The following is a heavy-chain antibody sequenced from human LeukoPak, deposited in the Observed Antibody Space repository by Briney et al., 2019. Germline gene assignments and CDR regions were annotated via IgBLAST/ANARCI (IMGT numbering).Heavy chain of an antibody. CDR3: ARSTYYYIWGGAFDI. D-gene: IGHD3-3*01. Sequence: GGSPRLSCAASGFTFSDYYMSWIRQAPGKGLEWVSYISSSGSTIYYADSVKGRFTISRDNAKNSLYLQMNSLRAEDTAVYYCARSTYYYIWGGAFDIWGQGTMVTVSS. CDR1: GFTFSDYY. CDR2: ISSSGSTI. J-gene: IGHJ3*02. V-gene: IGHV3-11*04.